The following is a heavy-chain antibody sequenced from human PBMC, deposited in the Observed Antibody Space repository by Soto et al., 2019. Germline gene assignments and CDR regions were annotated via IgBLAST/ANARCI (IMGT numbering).Heavy chain of an antibody. J-gene: IGHJ6*02. V-gene: IGHV3-33*01. CDR3: ARDRDGVVLDGMDV. Sequence: QVQLVESGGGVVQPGRSLRLSCAASGFTFSSYGMHWVRQAPGKGLEWVAVIWYDGSNKYYADSVKGRFTISRDNSKNTLYLQMNSLRAEDTAVYYCARDRDGVVLDGMDVWGQGTTVTVSS. D-gene: IGHD3-3*01. CDR1: GFTFSSYG. CDR2: IWYDGSNK.